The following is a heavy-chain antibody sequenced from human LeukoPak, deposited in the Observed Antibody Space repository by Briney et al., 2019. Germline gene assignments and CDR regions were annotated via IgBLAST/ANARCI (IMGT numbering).Heavy chain of an antibody. CDR1: GFTFSSYA. CDR3: ARVRYCSGGSCYGNWYDP. Sequence: PGGSLRLSCVASGFTFSSYAINWVRQAPGRGLEWVSVIYSGGNSYYADSVRGRFTISRDNGKNSLYLQMNSLRAEDTAVYYCARVRYCSGGSCYGNWYDPWGQGTLVTVSS. V-gene: IGHV3-23*03. J-gene: IGHJ5*02. CDR2: IYSGGNS. D-gene: IGHD2-15*01.